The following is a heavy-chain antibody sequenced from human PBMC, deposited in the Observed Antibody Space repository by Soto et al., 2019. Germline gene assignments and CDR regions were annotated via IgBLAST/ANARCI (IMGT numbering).Heavy chain of an antibody. D-gene: IGHD2-21*02. Sequence: ASVKVSCKASGHTFTSYDINWVRQATGQGLEWMGWMNPNSGYTAYAQKFQGRVTMTRNTSTSTAYMDLSSLRSDDTAVYYCARFSSQPLLSDIDYWGQGTLVTVSS. CDR3: ARFSSQPLLSDIDY. J-gene: IGHJ4*02. CDR1: GHTFTSYD. V-gene: IGHV1-8*01. CDR2: MNPNSGYT.